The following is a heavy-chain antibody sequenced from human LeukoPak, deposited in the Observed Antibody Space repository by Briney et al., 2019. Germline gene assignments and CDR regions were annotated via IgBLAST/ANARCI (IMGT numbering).Heavy chain of an antibody. CDR1: GYSISSGYY. CDR3: ARDNDYGGNTFDY. Sequence: SETLSLTCTVSGYSISSGYYWGWIRQPPGKGLEWIGSIYHSGSTYYNPSLKSRVTISVDTSKNQFSLKLSSVTAADTAVYYCARDNDYGGNTFDYWGQGTLVTVSS. D-gene: IGHD4-23*01. J-gene: IGHJ4*02. CDR2: IYHSGST. V-gene: IGHV4-38-2*02.